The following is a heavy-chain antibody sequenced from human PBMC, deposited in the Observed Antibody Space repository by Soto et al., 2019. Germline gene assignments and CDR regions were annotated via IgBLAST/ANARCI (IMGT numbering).Heavy chain of an antibody. J-gene: IGHJ4*02. V-gene: IGHV3-23*01. CDR3: AKERLGRGADY. CDR1: GFTFSNYA. CDR2: IRGGGGNT. Sequence: EVQLLESGGGLVQPGGSLRLSCAASGFTFSNYAMSWVRQTPGKGLEWVSNIRGGGGNTYYPDSVKGRFTISRDNSKDTVYLQMNSLRAEDTAIYYCAKERLGRGADYWGQGALVTVTS.